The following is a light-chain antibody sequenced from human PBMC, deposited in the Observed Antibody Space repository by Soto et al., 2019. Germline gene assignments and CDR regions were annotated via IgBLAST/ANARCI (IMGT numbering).Light chain of an antibody. V-gene: IGLV2-14*03. CDR2: DVS. J-gene: IGLJ1*01. Sequence: QCVRTKAASGTGAAGGGISISCTGTSSDVGGYNYVSWYQQHPAKAPKVMIYDVSNRPSGVSNRFSGSKSGNTASLTISGLQAEDEADYYCYSYTSSSTYVFGTGTTVTVL. CDR3: YSYTSSSTYV. CDR1: SSDVGGYNY.